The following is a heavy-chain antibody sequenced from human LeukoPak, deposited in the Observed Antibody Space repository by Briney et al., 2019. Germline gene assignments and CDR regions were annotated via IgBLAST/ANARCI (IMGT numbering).Heavy chain of an antibody. CDR1: GGSISSGSYY. V-gene: IGHV4-61*02. CDR2: IYTSGST. CDR3: ARGLYRYSGYDFVTYYYYYMDV. Sequence: TSETLSLTCIVSGGSISSGSYYWSWIRQPAGKGLEWIGRIYTSGSTNYNPSLKSRVTISVDTSKNQFSLKLSSVTAADTAVYYCARGLYRYSGYDFVTYYYYYMDVWGKGTTVTISS. J-gene: IGHJ6*03. D-gene: IGHD5-12*01.